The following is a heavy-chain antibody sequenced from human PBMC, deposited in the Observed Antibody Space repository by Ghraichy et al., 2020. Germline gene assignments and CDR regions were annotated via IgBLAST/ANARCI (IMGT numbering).Heavy chain of an antibody. CDR2: ISSGGSA. D-gene: IGHD1-1*01. CDR1: GFTFSNYA. V-gene: IGHV3-23*01. CDR3: VKEGGTTFLERDRSYFDY. Sequence: GGSLRLSCAASGFTFSNYAMTWVRQAPGKGLEWVSAISSGGSAYYADSVKGRLTISRDNSKNTLYLQMNSLRAEDTAVYYCVKEGGTTFLERDRSYFDYWGQGTLVTVSS. J-gene: IGHJ4*02.